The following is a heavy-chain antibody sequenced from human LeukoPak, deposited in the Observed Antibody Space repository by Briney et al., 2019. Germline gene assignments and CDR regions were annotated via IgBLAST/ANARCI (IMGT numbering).Heavy chain of an antibody. CDR3: ARGSRVAVAGKDFDY. Sequence: SETLSLTCTVSGGSISSYYWSWIRQPPGKGLEWIGYIYYSGSTNYNPSLKSRVTISVDTSKNQFSLKLSSVTAADTAVYYCARGSRVAVAGKDFDYWGQGTLVTVSS. D-gene: IGHD6-19*01. CDR1: GGSISSYY. CDR2: IYYSGST. J-gene: IGHJ4*02. V-gene: IGHV4-59*01.